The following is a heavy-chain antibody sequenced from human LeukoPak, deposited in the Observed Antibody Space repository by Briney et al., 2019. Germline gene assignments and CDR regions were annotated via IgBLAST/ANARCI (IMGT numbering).Heavy chain of an antibody. CDR1: GGAIISYY. CDR3: ARLKFYDSTGYSPGYYMDV. V-gene: IGHV4-4*07. D-gene: IGHD3-22*01. CDR2: IYPTGNT. J-gene: IGHJ6*03. Sequence: SETLSLTCSVSGGAIISYYWSWIRQPAGKGPEWIGRIYPTGNTDHNPSLKTRVTMYTDLSKKQFSLRLRSVTAADTAVYYCARLKFYDSTGYSPGYYMDVWGKGTAVTVSS.